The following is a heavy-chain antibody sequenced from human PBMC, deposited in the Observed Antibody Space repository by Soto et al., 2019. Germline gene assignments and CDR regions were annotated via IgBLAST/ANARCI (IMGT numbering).Heavy chain of an antibody. CDR1: GFALSRFD. Sequence: GGSLRLSCAASGFALSRFDMHWVRQVAGKGLEWVSTIGSAGDTYFSDSVRGRFTISRGNGENSLYLQMNSVRAGDTAVYYCVRGDEGLFDYGMDVWGQGTTVTVSS. V-gene: IGHV3-13*01. D-gene: IGHD2-21*02. CDR2: IGSAGDT. CDR3: VRGDEGLFDYGMDV. J-gene: IGHJ6*02.